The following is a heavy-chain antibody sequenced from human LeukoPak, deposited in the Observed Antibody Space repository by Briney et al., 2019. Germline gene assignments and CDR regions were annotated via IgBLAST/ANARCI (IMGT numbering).Heavy chain of an antibody. D-gene: IGHD3-10*01. Sequence: GGSLRLSCAASGFTFSSYAMSWVRQAPGRGLEWVANIKEDGSEKYYVDSVKGRFTISRDNAKNSLYLQMNSLRAEDTAVYYCARAGGFTTVRGVITPHGWNYWGQGTLVTVSS. CDR2: IKEDGSEK. V-gene: IGHV3-7*01. CDR1: GFTFSSYA. J-gene: IGHJ4*02. CDR3: ARAGGFTTVRGVITPHGWNY.